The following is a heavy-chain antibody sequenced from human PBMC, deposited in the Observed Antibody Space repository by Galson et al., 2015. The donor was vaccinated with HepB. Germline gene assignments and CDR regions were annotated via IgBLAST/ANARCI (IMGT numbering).Heavy chain of an antibody. CDR1: GFTFSSYS. CDR3: ARDFGRDGYNLVY. D-gene: IGHD5-24*01. CDR2: ISSSSSYI. V-gene: IGHV3-21*01. J-gene: IGHJ4*02. Sequence: SLRLSCAASGFTFSSYSMNWVRQAPGKGLEWVSSISSSSSYIYYADSVKGRFTISRDNAKNSLYLQMNSLRAEDTAVYYCARDFGRDGYNLVYWGQGTLVTVSS.